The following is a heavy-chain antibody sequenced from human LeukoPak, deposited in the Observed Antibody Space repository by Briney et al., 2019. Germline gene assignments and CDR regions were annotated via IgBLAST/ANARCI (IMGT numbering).Heavy chain of an antibody. CDR3: ARDDGRGWAH. CDR2: IKDDGRQK. V-gene: IGHV3-7*01. D-gene: IGHD1-26*01. Sequence: PGGSLRLSCAASGFTFRNYWMTWVRQAPGTGLEWVANIKDDGRQKYYVDSVKGRFAISRDNAKNSLALQMNSLRAEDTAVYYCARDDGRGWAHWGQGTLGTVSS. CDR1: GFTFRNYW. J-gene: IGHJ4*02.